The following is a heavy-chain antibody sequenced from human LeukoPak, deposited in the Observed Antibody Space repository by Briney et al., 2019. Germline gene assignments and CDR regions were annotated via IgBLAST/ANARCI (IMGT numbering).Heavy chain of an antibody. V-gene: IGHV3-7*01. D-gene: IGHD5-24*01. CDR2: IKKDGSEK. Sequence: PGGSLRLSCAASGFTFSSYWMSWVRQAPGKGLEWVANIKKDGSEKYYVDSVKGRFTISRDNAKTSLYLQMISLRAEDTAVYYCARHMERWQQFTRSLDYWGQGTLVTVSS. CDR3: ARHMERWQQFTRSLDY. J-gene: IGHJ4*02. CDR1: GFTFSSYW.